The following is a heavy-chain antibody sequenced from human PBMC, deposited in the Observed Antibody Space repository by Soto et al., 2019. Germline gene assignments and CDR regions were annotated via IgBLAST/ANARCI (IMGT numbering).Heavy chain of an antibody. V-gene: IGHV1-18*01. CDR2: ISAYNGNT. CDR1: GYTFTSYG. Sequence: ASVKVSCKASGYTFTSYGISWVRQAPGQGLEWMGWISAYNGNTNYAQKLQGRVTMTTDTSTRTAYMELRSLRSDDTAVYYCARDWGIAVAEALDYWGQGTLVTVSS. J-gene: IGHJ4*02. CDR3: ARDWGIAVAEALDY. D-gene: IGHD6-19*01.